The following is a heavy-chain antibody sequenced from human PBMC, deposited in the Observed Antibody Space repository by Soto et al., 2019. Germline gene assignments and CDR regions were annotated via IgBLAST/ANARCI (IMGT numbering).Heavy chain of an antibody. D-gene: IGHD2-2*01. CDR1: GGSISSYY. CDR2: IYYSGST. J-gene: IGHJ5*02. CDR3: ARGGVVPAARAVWFDP. Sequence: SETLSLTCTVSGGSISSYYWSWIRQPPGKGLEWIGYIYYSGSTNYNPSLKSRVTISVDTSKNQFSLKLSSVTAADTAVYYCARGGVVPAARAVWFDPWGQGTLVTVS. V-gene: IGHV4-59*01.